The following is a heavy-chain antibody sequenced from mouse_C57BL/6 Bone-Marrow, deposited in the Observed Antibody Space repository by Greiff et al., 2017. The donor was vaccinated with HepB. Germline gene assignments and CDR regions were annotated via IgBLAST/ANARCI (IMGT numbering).Heavy chain of an antibody. CDR2: IDPSDSYT. J-gene: IGHJ3*01. CDR1: GYTFTSYW. Sequence: QVQLQQPGAELVMPGASVKLSCKASGYTFTSYWMHWVKQRPGQGLEWIGEIDPSDSYTNYNQKFKGKSTLTVDKSSSTAYMQLSSLTSEDSAVDYCARGRRSSFAYWGQGTLVTVSA. CDR3: ARGRRSSFAY. V-gene: IGHV1-69*01.